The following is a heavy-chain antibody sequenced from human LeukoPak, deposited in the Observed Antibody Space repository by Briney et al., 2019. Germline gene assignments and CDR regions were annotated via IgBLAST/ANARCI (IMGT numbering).Heavy chain of an antibody. CDR1: GFTFTRFW. CDR2: IDPDGSHK. CDR3: ARELRTFDS. J-gene: IGHJ4*02. D-gene: IGHD3-16*01. Sequence: GGSLRLSCGASGFTFTRFWMNWVRQAPGRGLEWVANIDPDGSHKYYVDSVKGRFTISRDNAKNSLYLHMTGLRAEDTAVYYCARELRTFDSWGQGTLVTVSS. V-gene: IGHV3-7*01.